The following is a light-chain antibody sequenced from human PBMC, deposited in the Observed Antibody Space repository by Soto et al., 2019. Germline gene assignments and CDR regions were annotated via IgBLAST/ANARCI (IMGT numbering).Light chain of an antibody. CDR1: SGHSSYA. Sequence: QSVLTQSPSASASLGASVKLTCTLSSGHSSYAIAWHQQQPEKGPRYLMKLNSDGSHSKGDGIPDRFLGSSSGAERYLTISSLQSEDEADYYCQTWGTGIHVVFGGGTKLTVL. J-gene: IGLJ2*01. CDR3: QTWGTGIHVV. CDR2: LNSDGSH. V-gene: IGLV4-69*01.